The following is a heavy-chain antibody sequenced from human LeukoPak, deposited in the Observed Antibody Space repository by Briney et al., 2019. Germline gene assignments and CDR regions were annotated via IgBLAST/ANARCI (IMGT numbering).Heavy chain of an antibody. CDR1: GYTLTDYY. Sequence: ASVKVSCKASGYTLTDYYVHWVRLAPGQGLEWMGWFNPNSGVTNYAQKFQGRVTMTGDTSINTAYMELSRLTSDDTAVYYCARGYAYFDYWGQGTLVTVSS. D-gene: IGHD2-2*01. J-gene: IGHJ4*02. V-gene: IGHV1-2*02. CDR2: FNPNSGVT. CDR3: ARGYAYFDY.